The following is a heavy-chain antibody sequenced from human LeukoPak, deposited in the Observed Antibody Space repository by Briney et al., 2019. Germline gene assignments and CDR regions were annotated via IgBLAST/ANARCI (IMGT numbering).Heavy chain of an antibody. Sequence: PSETLSLTCTVSGVSISSSSYHWGWVRQLPGKGLEWIGSMYYTGSTYFTPSLNSRLTLSVDTSKNQFSLRLSSVTAADTAVHYCARHVGQQLIYNYYGLDVWGQGTTVTVSS. CDR3: ARHVGQQLIYNYYGLDV. CDR2: MYYTGST. J-gene: IGHJ6*02. CDR1: GVSISSSSYH. V-gene: IGHV4-39*01. D-gene: IGHD6-13*01.